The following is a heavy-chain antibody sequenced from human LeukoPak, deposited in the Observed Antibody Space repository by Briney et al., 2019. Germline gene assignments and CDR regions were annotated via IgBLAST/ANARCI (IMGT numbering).Heavy chain of an antibody. V-gene: IGHV6-1*01. Sequence: SQTLSLTCAISGDSVSSNSVAWNWIRQSPSRGLEWLGRTYYRSKWYNDYAVSVKGRITINRDTSKNQFSLQLNSVTPEDTAVYYCARDHCSGGSCHWRFDYWGQGTLVTVSS. CDR2: TYYRSKWYN. CDR3: ARDHCSGGSCHWRFDY. J-gene: IGHJ4*02. CDR1: GDSVSSNSVA. D-gene: IGHD2-15*01.